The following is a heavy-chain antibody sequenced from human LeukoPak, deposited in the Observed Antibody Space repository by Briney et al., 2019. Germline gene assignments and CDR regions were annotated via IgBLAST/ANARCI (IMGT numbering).Heavy chain of an antibody. Sequence: SETLSLTCTVSGGSISSSSYYWGWIRQPPGKGLEWIGSIYYSGSTYYNPSLKSRVTISVDTSKNQFSLKLSSVTAADTAVYYCARDKPLRGWGQGTLVTVSS. CDR1: GGSISSSSYY. D-gene: IGHD3-16*01. CDR2: IYYSGST. V-gene: IGHV4-39*07. J-gene: IGHJ4*02. CDR3: ARDKPLRG.